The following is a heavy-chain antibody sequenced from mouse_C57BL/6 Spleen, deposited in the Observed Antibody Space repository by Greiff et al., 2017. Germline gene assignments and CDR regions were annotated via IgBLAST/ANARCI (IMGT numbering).Heavy chain of an antibody. D-gene: IGHD2-4*01. V-gene: IGHV1-69*01. Sequence: QVQLQQPGAELVMPGASVKLSCKASGYTFTSYWMHWVKQRPGQGLEWIGEIDPSDSYTNYNQKFKGKSTLTVDKSSSTAYMQLSSLTSEDAAVYYCARGGDYDGFDYWGQGTTLTVSS. CDR3: ARGGDYDGFDY. CDR2: IDPSDSYT. J-gene: IGHJ2*01. CDR1: GYTFTSYW.